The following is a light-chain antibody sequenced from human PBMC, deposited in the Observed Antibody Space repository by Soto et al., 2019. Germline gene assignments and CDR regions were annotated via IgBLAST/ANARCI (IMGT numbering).Light chain of an antibody. CDR2: AAS. CDR3: QQSFSTPPT. V-gene: IGKV1-39*01. CDR1: QSIASH. Sequence: DIQMTQSPSSLSASVGDRVTITCRASQSIASHLNWYQLKPGKAPKLLIFAASSLQSGVPSRFSGSGSGTDFTLTISSLQPEDFASYYCQQSFSTPPTFGQGTKVEIK. J-gene: IGKJ1*01.